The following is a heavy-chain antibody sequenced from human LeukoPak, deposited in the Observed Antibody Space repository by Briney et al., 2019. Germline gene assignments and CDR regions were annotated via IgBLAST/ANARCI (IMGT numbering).Heavy chain of an antibody. J-gene: IGHJ4*02. Sequence: PGGSLRLSCVASGFSFSNYNMNWVRQAPGKGLEWISCITTSSSTMDYADSVKGRFTISRDNAKNSLYLQMNGLRDEDTAVYYCAKGCSYKPAFDYWGQGTLVTVSS. D-gene: IGHD3-10*01. CDR3: AKGCSYKPAFDY. V-gene: IGHV3-48*02. CDR2: ITTSSSTM. CDR1: GFSFSNYN.